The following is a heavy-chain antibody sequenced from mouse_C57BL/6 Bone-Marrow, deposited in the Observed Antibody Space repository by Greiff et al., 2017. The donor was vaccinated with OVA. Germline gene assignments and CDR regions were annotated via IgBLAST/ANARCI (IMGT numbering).Heavy chain of an antibody. Sequence: VKLVESGPGLVQPSQSLSITCTVSGFSLTSYGVHWVRQSPGKGLEWLGVIWRGGSTDYNAAFISRLSISKDNAKSQVFFKMNSLQADDTAIYYCARNYYGSPYFDYWGQGTTLTVSS. CDR3: ARNYYGSPYFDY. CDR2: IWRGGST. D-gene: IGHD1-1*01. V-gene: IGHV2-2*01. CDR1: GFSLTSYG. J-gene: IGHJ2*01.